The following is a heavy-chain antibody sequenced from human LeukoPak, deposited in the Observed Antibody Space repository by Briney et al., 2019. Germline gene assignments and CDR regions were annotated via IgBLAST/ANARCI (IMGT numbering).Heavy chain of an antibody. CDR2: LNPNSANT. Sequence: ASVKVSCKASVNTFSSYDINWVRQAAGQGLEWMGWLNPNSANTGYAQKFQGRVTMTRNTSISTAYMELRSLRSEDTAVYYCARARIGETVMYYFDDWGQGTLVTVSS. J-gene: IGHJ4*02. CDR3: ARARIGETVMYYFDD. D-gene: IGHD3-10*01. V-gene: IGHV1-8*01. CDR1: VNTFSSYD.